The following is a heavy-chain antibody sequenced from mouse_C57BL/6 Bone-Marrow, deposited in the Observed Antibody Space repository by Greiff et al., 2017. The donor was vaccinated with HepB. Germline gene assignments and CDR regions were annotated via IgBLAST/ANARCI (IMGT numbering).Heavy chain of an antibody. D-gene: IGHD1-1*01. Sequence: LVESGAELVRPGASVKLSCTASGFNIKDDYMHWVKQRPEQGLEWIGWIDPENGDTEYASKFQGKATITADTSSNTAYLQLSSLTSEDTAVYYCTTRSWGYAMDYWGQGTSVTVSS. CDR2: IDPENGDT. V-gene: IGHV14-4*01. CDR3: TTRSWGYAMDY. CDR1: GFNIKDDY. J-gene: IGHJ4*01.